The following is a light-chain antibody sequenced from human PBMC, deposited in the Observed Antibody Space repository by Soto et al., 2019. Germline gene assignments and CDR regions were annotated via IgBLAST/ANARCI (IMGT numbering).Light chain of an antibody. Sequence: ALTQPPSASGSPGQSVTISCTGTSSDVGGYNYVSWYQQHPGKAPKVMIYEVSKRPSGVPDRFSGSKSGNTASLTVSGLQAEDEADYYCSSYAGSNNLVFGGGTKLTVL. CDR2: EVS. CDR1: SSDVGGYNY. CDR3: SSYAGSNNLV. J-gene: IGLJ2*01. V-gene: IGLV2-8*01.